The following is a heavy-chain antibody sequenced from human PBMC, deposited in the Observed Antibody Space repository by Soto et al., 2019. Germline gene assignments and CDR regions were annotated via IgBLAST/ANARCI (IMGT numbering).Heavy chain of an antibody. CDR3: ARDRLGSPTTY. Sequence: PGGSLRLSCVASGLTFSSSWMTWVRQAPGKGLEWVANINQDGSEKNYVDSVKGRFTISRDNTKDSLFLEMNSLRAEDTAVYYCARDRLGSPTTYWAQGTLVTVSS. V-gene: IGHV3-7*01. CDR2: INQDGSEK. CDR1: GLTFSSSW. J-gene: IGHJ4*02. D-gene: IGHD6-19*01.